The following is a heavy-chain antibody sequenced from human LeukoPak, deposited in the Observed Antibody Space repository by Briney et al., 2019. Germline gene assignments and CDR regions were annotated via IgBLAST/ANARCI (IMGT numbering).Heavy chain of an antibody. CDR3: ARQNDAYYYDSSGYYFPPVFGY. CDR2: IYYSGST. CDR1: GGSISSYY. D-gene: IGHD3-22*01. V-gene: IGHV4-59*08. Sequence: SETLSLTCTVSGGSISSYYWSWIRQPPGKGLEWIGYIYYSGSTNYNPSLKSRVTISVDTSKNQFSLKLSSVTAADTAVYYCARQNDAYYYDSSGYYFPPVFGYWGQGTLVTVSS. J-gene: IGHJ4*02.